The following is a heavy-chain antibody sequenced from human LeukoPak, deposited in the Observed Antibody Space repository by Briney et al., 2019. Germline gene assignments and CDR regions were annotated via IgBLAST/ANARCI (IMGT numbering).Heavy chain of an antibody. Sequence: PGGSLRLSCSASGFTFSSCAMHWVRQAPGKGLEYVSGISSNGGSTYYADSVKGRFTISRDNAKNSLYLQMNSLRAEDTAVYYCAREMVLSNWNQNDAFDIWGQGTMVTVSS. CDR1: GFTFSSCA. D-gene: IGHD1-20*01. J-gene: IGHJ3*02. CDR3: AREMVLSNWNQNDAFDI. CDR2: ISSNGGST. V-gene: IGHV3-64*04.